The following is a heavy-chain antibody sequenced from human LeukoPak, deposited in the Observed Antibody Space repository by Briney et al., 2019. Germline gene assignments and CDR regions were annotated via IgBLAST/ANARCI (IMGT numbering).Heavy chain of an antibody. CDR1: GYTFISYG. D-gene: IGHD3-10*01. Sequence: GASVKVSCKASGYTFISYGITWVRQAPGQGLEWMGWISAYNHNTNYAQNLQGRVTMTTDTSTSTAYMELRSLRSDDTAVYYCARVYYYGSGSYYNIDYWGQGTLVTVSS. V-gene: IGHV1-18*01. CDR2: ISAYNHNT. CDR3: ARVYYYGSGSYYNIDY. J-gene: IGHJ4*02.